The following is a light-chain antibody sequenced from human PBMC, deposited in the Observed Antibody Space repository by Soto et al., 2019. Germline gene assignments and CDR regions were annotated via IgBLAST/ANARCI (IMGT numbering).Light chain of an antibody. J-gene: IGLJ2*01. Sequence: QSVLTQPPSVSGVPGQRVTISCTGSSSNIGAGYDVHWYQQLPGTAPKLLIYGNSNRPSGVPDRFSGSKSGTSASLAITGLQAEDEADYYCQSYDSRVRVVFGGGTKLTVL. CDR3: QSYDSRVRVV. CDR1: SSNIGAGYD. V-gene: IGLV1-40*01. CDR2: GNS.